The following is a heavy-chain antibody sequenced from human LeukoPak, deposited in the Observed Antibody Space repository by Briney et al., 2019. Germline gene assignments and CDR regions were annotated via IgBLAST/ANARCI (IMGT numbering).Heavy chain of an antibody. CDR2: INHSGST. J-gene: IGHJ6*02. CDR1: GGSFSGYY. V-gene: IGHV4-34*01. D-gene: IGHD3-22*01. CDR3: ARVTYYYDSSGYYGFWYYYGMDV. Sequence: PSDTLSLTCAVYGGSFSGYYWSWIRQPPGKGLEWIGEINHSGSTNYNPSLKSRVTISVDTPKNQFSLKLSSVTAADTAVYYCARVTYYYDSSGYYGFWYYYGMDVWGQGTTVTVSS.